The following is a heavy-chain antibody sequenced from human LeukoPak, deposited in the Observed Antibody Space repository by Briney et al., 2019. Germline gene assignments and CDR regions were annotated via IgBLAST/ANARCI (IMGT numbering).Heavy chain of an antibody. D-gene: IGHD6-19*01. CDR1: GFIFSSYE. J-gene: IGHJ6*03. CDR2: ISSSGNTI. CDR3: AKRGSGWYEDYYYYMDV. V-gene: IGHV3-48*03. Sequence: GGSLRLSCVASGFIFSSYEMNWVRQAPGKGLEWVSYISSSGNTIYYADSVKGRFTISRDNSKNTLYLQMNSLRAEDTAVYYCAKRGSGWYEDYYYYMDVWGKGTTVTISS.